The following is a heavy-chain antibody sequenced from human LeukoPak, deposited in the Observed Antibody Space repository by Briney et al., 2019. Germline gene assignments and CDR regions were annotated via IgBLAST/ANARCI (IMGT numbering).Heavy chain of an antibody. D-gene: IGHD5-24*01. CDR3: ARDRGPGSERWLHRGHY. CDR2: IKQDGSGK. J-gene: IGHJ4*02. Sequence: GGSLRLSCAASGFTFSSYWMSWVRQAPGKGLEWVANIKQDGSGKYYVDSVKGRFTISRDNAKNSLYLQMNSLRAEDTAVYYCARDRGPGSERWLHRGHYWGQGTLVTVSS. CDR1: GFTFSSYW. V-gene: IGHV3-7*05.